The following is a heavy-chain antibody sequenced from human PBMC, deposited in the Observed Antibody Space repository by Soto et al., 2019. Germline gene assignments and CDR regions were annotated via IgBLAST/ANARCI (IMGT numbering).Heavy chain of an antibody. V-gene: IGHV1-18*04. CDR1: GYTFNTYG. Sequence: GASVKVSCKTSGYTFNTYGISWVRQVPGQGLEWMGWISGNNGATNYAQNLQGRVTITTDTYTGTAYMEMRPLRSDDTAVYYCARDQKWFRLSGNWFDTWGQGTLVTVSS. J-gene: IGHJ5*02. CDR2: ISGNNGAT. CDR3: ARDQKWFRLSGNWFDT. D-gene: IGHD5-12*01.